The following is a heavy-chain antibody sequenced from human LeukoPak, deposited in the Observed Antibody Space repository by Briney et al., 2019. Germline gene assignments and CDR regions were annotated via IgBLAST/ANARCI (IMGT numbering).Heavy chain of an antibody. D-gene: IGHD5-18*01. J-gene: IGHJ6*02. V-gene: IGHV4-4*07. Sequence: SETLSLTCTVSGGSISSYYWSWIRQPAGKGLEWIGRIYTSGSTNYNPSLKSRVTMSVDTSKNQFSLKLSSVTAADTAAYYCARGTAMVEGYYYYGMDVWGQGTTVTVSS. CDR1: GGSISSYY. CDR2: IYTSGST. CDR3: ARGTAMVEGYYYYGMDV.